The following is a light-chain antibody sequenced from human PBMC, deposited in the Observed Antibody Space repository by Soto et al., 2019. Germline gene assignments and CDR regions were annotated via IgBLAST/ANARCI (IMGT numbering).Light chain of an antibody. CDR2: EVT. V-gene: IGLV2-8*01. J-gene: IGLJ2*01. CDR3: SSFARGDNPHVL. CDR1: SSDVAGSDY. Sequence: QSALTQPPSASGSPGQSVTISSTGTSSDVAGSDYVSWYQQHPGKAPKLIIYEVTKRPAGVPDRFSGSKSGNTASLTVSGLQADDESYYYCSSFARGDNPHVLFGGGTQLTVL.